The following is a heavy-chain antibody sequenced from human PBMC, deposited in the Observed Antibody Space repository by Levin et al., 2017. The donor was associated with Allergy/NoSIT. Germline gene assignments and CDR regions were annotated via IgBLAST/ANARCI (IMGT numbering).Heavy chain of an antibody. V-gene: IGHV2-70*04. Sequence: QTLSLTCTFSGFSLSTSGMRVSWIRQPPGKALEWLARIDWDDDKFYSTSLKTRLTISKDTSKNQVVLTMTNMDPVDTATYYCARSPPSPYSSSPVGDAFDIWGQGTMVTVSS. CDR2: IDWDDDK. D-gene: IGHD6-13*01. CDR3: ARSPPSPYSSSPVGDAFDI. CDR1: GFSLSTSGMR. J-gene: IGHJ3*02.